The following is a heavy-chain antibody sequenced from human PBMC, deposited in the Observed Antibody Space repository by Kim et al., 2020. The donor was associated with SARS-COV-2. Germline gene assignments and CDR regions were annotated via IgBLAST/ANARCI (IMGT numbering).Heavy chain of an antibody. Sequence: SETLSLTCTVSGGSISTSSYYWGWIRQPPGKGLEWIGSMYYSGSTYDNPSLKSRVTISVDTSKNQFSLKLSSVTAADTAVYYCARSVAAAVRYFDYWGQGTLVTVSS. CDR2: MYYSGST. CDR3: ARSVAAAVRYFDY. V-gene: IGHV4-39*01. J-gene: IGHJ4*02. D-gene: IGHD6-13*01. CDR1: GGSISTSSYY.